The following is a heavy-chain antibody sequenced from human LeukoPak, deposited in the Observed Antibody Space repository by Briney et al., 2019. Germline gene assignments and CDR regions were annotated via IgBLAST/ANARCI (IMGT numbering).Heavy chain of an antibody. CDR2: INAGNGNT. Sequence: GASVNVSCKASGYTFTSYAMHWVRQAPGQRLEWMGWINAGNGNTKYSQKFQGRVTITRDTSASTAYMELSSLRSEDTAVYYCARVARSSSIAVAGDNWFDPWGQGTLVTVSS. CDR1: GYTFTSYA. J-gene: IGHJ5*02. CDR3: ARVARSSSIAVAGDNWFDP. D-gene: IGHD6-19*01. V-gene: IGHV1-3*01.